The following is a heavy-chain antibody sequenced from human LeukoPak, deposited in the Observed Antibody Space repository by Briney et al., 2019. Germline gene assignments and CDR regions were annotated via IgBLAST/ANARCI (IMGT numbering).Heavy chain of an antibody. J-gene: IGHJ4*02. CDR2: IYYSGSI. CDR1: GGSVNSGSYY. V-gene: IGHV4-61*01. Sequence: SETLSLTCTVSGGSVNSGSYYWSWIRQPPGKGLEWIGYIYYSGSINYNPSLKSRVTISADTSKNQFSLKLSSVTAADTAVYYCARVVVVSAAGYYFDYWGQGTLVTVSS. CDR3: ARVVVVSAAGYYFDY. D-gene: IGHD2-2*01.